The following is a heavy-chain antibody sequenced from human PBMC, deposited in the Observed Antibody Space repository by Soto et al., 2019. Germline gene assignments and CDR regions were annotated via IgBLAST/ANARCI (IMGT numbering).Heavy chain of an antibody. D-gene: IGHD6-6*01. J-gene: IGHJ5*02. CDR2: IYYSGST. V-gene: IGHV4-31*03. CDR3: ARSVYNNSSGTFVIWFDP. CDR1: GDSISGGYY. Sequence: QVQLQESGPGLVKPSQTLSLTCTVSGDSISGGYYWSWIRQHPGKGLEWIGYIYYSGSTHYNPSLKSRVTISVDTSKNQFSLKLSSVTAADTAVYYCARSVYNNSSGTFVIWFDPWGQGTLVTVSS.